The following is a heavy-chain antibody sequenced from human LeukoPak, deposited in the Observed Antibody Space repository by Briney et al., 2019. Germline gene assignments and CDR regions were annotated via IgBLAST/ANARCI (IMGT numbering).Heavy chain of an antibody. CDR1: GGSFSGYY. CDR3: ARGYSYGDY. Sequence: SETLSLTCAVYGGSFSGYYWSWIRQPPGKGLEWIGEINHSGSTNYNPSLKSRVTISVDTSKSQFSLKLSSVTAADTAVYYCARGYSYGDYWGQGTLVTVSS. J-gene: IGHJ4*02. CDR2: INHSGST. D-gene: IGHD5-18*01. V-gene: IGHV4-34*01.